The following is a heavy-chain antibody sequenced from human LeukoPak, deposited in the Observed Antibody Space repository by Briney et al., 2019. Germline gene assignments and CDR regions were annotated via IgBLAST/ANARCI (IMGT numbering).Heavy chain of an antibody. V-gene: IGHV2-5*01. Sequence: TLSLTCTVSGGSVSSYYWNWIRQPPGRALEWLALIYWNEDRRYSPSLKTRLTITKDTSKNQVVLTMTNMDPVDTATYYCAHRIQGDYGPLFDYWGQGTLVTVSS. CDR1: GGSVSSYYW. J-gene: IGHJ4*02. CDR3: AHRIQGDYGPLFDY. D-gene: IGHD4-17*01. CDR2: IYWNEDR.